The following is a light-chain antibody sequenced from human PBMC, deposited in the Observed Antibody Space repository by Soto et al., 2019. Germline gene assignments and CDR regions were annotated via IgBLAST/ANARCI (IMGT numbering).Light chain of an antibody. J-gene: IGLJ3*02. V-gene: IGLV2-23*01. CDR2: EGD. Sequence: QSALTQPASVSGSPGQSITISCTGTSSDIGNHNLVSWYQQHPGEAPKVNLFEGDQRPSGVSQRFSASKSGNTASLIISGLQAEDEAEYYCYSYAGRSNWVFGGGTKVTVL. CDR1: SSDIGNHNL. CDR3: YSYAGRSNWV.